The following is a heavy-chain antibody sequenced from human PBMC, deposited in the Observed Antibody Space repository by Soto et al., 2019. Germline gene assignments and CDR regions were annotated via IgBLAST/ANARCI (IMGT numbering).Heavy chain of an antibody. Sequence: EVQLLESGGGLVQPGGSLRLSCAASGFTFSSYAMSWVRQAPGKGLEWVSAISGSGGSTYYADSVKGRFTISRDNSKNTLYLQMNSLRAEDTAVFYCARTAMWGNTFSYFDYWGQGTLVTVSS. CDR2: ISGSGGST. CDR1: GFTFSSYA. J-gene: IGHJ4*02. V-gene: IGHV3-23*01. CDR3: ARTAMWGNTFSYFDY. D-gene: IGHD5-18*01.